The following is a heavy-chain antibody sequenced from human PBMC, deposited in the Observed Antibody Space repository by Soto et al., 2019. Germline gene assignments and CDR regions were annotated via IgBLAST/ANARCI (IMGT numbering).Heavy chain of an antibody. CDR1: GGTFSSYA. D-gene: IGHD6-19*01. CDR3: ARDRISGGQSSDAFDI. CDR2: IIPIFGTA. Sequence: QVQLVQSGAEVKKLGSSVKVSCKASGGTFSSYAISWVRQAPGQGLEWMGGIIPIFGTANYAQKFQGRVTITADESTSTAYMELSSLRSEDTAVYYCARDRISGGQSSDAFDIWGQGTMVTVSS. V-gene: IGHV1-69*01. J-gene: IGHJ3*02.